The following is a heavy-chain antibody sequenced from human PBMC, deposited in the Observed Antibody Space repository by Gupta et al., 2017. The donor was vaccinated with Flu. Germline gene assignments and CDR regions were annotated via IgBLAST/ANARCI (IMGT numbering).Heavy chain of an antibody. CDR1: GFTFDDYA. CDR3: AKDMYPLREMANYYGMDV. Sequence: EVQLVESGGGLVQPGRSLRLSCAASGFTFDDYAMHWVRPAPGKGLEWVSGISWNSGSIGYADSVKGRITISRDNAKNSLYLQINSLRAEDTALYYCAKDMYPLREMANYYGMDVWGQGTTVTVSS. J-gene: IGHJ6*02. D-gene: IGHD2-2*01. V-gene: IGHV3-9*01. CDR2: ISWNSGSI.